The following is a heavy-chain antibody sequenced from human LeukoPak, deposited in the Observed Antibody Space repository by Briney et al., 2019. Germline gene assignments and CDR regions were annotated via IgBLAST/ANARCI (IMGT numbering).Heavy chain of an antibody. CDR1: GYSFTSYW. D-gene: IGHD6-19*01. Sequence: GESLKISCKGSGYSFTSYWIGWVRQMPGKDLEWMGIIYPGDSEAGYSPSFRGQVTISADKSINTAYLQWSSLKASDTAMYYCARCKAVAGTINAFDFWGQGTMVTVSS. V-gene: IGHV5-51*01. CDR2: IYPGDSEA. J-gene: IGHJ3*01. CDR3: ARCKAVAGTINAFDF.